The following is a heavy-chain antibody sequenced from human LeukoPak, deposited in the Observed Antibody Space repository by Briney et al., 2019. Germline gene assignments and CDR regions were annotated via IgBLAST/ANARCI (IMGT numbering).Heavy chain of an antibody. D-gene: IGHD1-7*01. Sequence: SETLSLTCTVSGGSITNYQWSWIRQPPGKGLEWIGHITTSGTTNYNPSLKSRVTFSVDTSRDQFSLKLSFVTAADTALYYCARDWGDGTGTTDWFDPWGQGTLVTVSS. V-gene: IGHV4-4*09. CDR2: ITTSGTT. CDR1: GGSITNYQ. CDR3: ARDWGDGTGTTDWFDP. J-gene: IGHJ5*02.